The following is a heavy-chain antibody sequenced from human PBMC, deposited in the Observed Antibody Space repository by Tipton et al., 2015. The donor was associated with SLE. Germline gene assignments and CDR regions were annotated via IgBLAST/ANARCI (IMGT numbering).Heavy chain of an antibody. CDR3: ARHLGAARSPWYYFYGMDV. D-gene: IGHD6-6*01. Sequence: TLSLTCTISGGSISSSNYYWGWVRQPPGKGLEWIGSIDYSGSTYYSPSLKSRVTISVDTSKNQFSLKLSSVTAADTALYFCARHLGAARSPWYYFYGMDVWGQGTTVTVSS. CDR2: IDYSGST. J-gene: IGHJ6*02. CDR1: GGSISSSNYY. V-gene: IGHV4-39*01.